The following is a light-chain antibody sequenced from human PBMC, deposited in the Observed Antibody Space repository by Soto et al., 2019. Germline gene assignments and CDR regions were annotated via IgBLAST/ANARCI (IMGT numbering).Light chain of an antibody. CDR3: QRYASSTIT. J-gene: IGKJ5*01. CDR1: QSVAGSY. CDR2: GAS. V-gene: IGKV3-20*01. Sequence: EIVLTQSPDTLSLSPGERATLSCRASQSVAGSYLAWYQQKPGQAPRLLIDGASSRATGIPDRFRGSGSGTDFTLTISRLEPEDFAVYYCQRYASSTITFGQGTRLEIK.